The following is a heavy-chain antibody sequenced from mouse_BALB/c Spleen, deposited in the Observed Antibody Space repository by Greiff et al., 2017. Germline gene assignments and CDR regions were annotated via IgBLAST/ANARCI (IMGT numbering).Heavy chain of an antibody. CDR3: ARSTTLYAMDY. CDR2: INPGSGGT. D-gene: IGHD2-1*01. CDR1: GYAFTNYL. V-gene: IGHV1-54*01. J-gene: IGHJ4*01. Sequence: QVQLKESGAELVRPGTSVKVSCKASGYAFTNYLIEWVKQRPGQGLEWIGVINPGSGGTNYNEKFKGKATLTADKSSSTAYMQRSSLTSDDSAVYFCARSTTLYAMDYWGQGTSVTVSA.